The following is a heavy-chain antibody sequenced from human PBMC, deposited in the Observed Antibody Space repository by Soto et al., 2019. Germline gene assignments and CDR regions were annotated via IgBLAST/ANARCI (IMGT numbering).Heavy chain of an antibody. V-gene: IGHV6-1*01. CDR2: TYYRSKWYN. CDR3: ARDSGPKYDYVWGSYRLEGWFDP. D-gene: IGHD3-16*02. J-gene: IGHJ5*02. Sequence: SQTLSLPCAISGDSVSSNSAAWNWIRQSPSRGLEWLGRTYYRSKWYNDYAVSVKSRITINPDTSKNQFSLQLNSVTPEDTAVYYCARDSGPKYDYVWGSYRLEGWFDPWGQGTLVTVSS. CDR1: GDSVSSNSAA.